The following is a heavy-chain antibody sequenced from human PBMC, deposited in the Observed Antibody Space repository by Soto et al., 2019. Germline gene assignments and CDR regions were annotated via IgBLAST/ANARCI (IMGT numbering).Heavy chain of an antibody. V-gene: IGHV1-69*02. D-gene: IGHD6-19*01. CDR1: GGTFSSYT. CDR3: ARGIAVAATNWFDP. CDR2: IIPILGIA. J-gene: IGHJ5*02. Sequence: QVQLVQSGAEVKKPGSSVKVSCKASGGTFSSYTISWVRQAPGQGLEWMGRIIPILGIANYAQKFQGRVTITADKSTSTAYMELSSLRSEDTAVYYCARGIAVAATNWFDPWGQGTLVTVSS.